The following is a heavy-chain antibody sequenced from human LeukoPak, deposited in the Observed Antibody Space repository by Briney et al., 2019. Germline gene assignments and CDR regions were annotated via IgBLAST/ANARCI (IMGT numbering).Heavy chain of an antibody. J-gene: IGHJ4*02. CDR3: TTPDSRGSGSKWSLNH. D-gene: IGHD3-22*01. CDR1: GITFNEIW. CDR2: VKCKNDGGTI. Sequence: GGSLRLSXAASGITFNEIWMTWVRQAPGKGLEWVGRVKCKNDGGTIDYAAAVKDRFIISRDDSKNMLYLQMNSLKTEDTAMYYCTTPDSRGSGSKWSLNHWGQGTPVTVSS. V-gene: IGHV3-15*01.